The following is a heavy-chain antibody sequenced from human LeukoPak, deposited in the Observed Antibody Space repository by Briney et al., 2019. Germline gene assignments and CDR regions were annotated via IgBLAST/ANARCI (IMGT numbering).Heavy chain of an antibody. CDR2: INHSGST. CDR1: GGSFSGYY. Sequence: SETLSLTCAVYGGSFSGYYWSWIRQPPGKGLGWIGEINHSGSTNYNPSLKSRVTISVDTSKNQFSLNLRSVTAADTAVYYCARARCDSTSCYSNFDNWGQGTLVTVSS. J-gene: IGHJ4*02. V-gene: IGHV4-34*01. D-gene: IGHD2-2*01. CDR3: ARARCDSTSCYSNFDN.